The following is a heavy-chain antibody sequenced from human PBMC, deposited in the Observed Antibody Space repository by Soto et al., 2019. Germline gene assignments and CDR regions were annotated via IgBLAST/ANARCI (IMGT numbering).Heavy chain of an antibody. CDR3: ARELPPPYYYDSSGYLDY. V-gene: IGHV3-7*04. CDR2: IKQDGSEK. Sequence: GGSLRLSCAASGFTFSSYWVSWVRQAPEKGLEWVANIKQDGSEKYYVDSVKGRFTISRDNAKNSLYLQMNSLRVEDTAVYYCARELPPPYYYDSSGYLDYWGQGALVTVSS. J-gene: IGHJ4*02. CDR1: GFTFSSYW. D-gene: IGHD3-22*01.